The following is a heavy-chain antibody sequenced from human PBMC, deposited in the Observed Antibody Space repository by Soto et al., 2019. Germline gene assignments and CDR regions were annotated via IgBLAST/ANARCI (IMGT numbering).Heavy chain of an antibody. Sequence: GESLKISCKGSGYSFTSYWIAWVRQMPGKGLECMGIIYPGDSETRYSPSFQGQVTISVDKSISTAYLQWSSLKASDTAMYYCARHPVGVRGVITRTRDYYGMDVWSQGTTVTVSS. V-gene: IGHV5-51*01. D-gene: IGHD3-10*01. J-gene: IGHJ6*02. CDR1: GYSFTSYW. CDR2: IYPGDSET. CDR3: ARHPVGVRGVITRTRDYYGMDV.